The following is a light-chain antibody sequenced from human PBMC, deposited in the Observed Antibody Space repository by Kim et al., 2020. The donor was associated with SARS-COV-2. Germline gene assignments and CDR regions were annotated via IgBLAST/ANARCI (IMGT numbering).Light chain of an antibody. Sequence: PGQRVTISCSGSSSNIGSNTVNWYQQLPGTAPKLLIYSTNQRPSGVPDRFSGSKSGTSASLAISGLQSEDEADYYCAAWDDSLNYVFGTGTKVTVL. J-gene: IGLJ1*01. CDR3: AAWDDSLNYV. CDR1: SSNIGSNT. V-gene: IGLV1-44*01. CDR2: STN.